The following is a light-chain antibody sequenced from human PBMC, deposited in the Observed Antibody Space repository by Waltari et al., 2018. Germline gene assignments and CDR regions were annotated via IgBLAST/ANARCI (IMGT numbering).Light chain of an antibody. Sequence: QSALTQPASVSGSPGQSITIPCTGTSSDVGGYNYVSWYQQQPGKAPKLMIYAVTNRPYWVSNLFSGSKSGNTASLTFSGLQSEDEADYYCSSYTSSNTLGFGTGTKVTVL. CDR2: AVT. CDR3: SSYTSSNTLG. J-gene: IGLJ1*01. V-gene: IGLV2-14*03. CDR1: SSDVGGYNY.